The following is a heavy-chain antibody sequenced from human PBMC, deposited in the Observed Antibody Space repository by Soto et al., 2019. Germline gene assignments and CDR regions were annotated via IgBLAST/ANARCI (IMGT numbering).Heavy chain of an antibody. CDR2: ISYDGSNK. CDR3: AKDLYSSSWNYYYGMDV. V-gene: IGHV3-30*18. J-gene: IGHJ6*02. CDR1: GFTFSSYG. D-gene: IGHD6-13*01. Sequence: PGGSLRLSCAASGFTFSSYGMHWVRQAPGKGLEWVAVISYDGSNKYYADSVKGRFTISRDNSKNTLYLQMNSLRAEDTAVYYCAKDLYSSSWNYYYGMDVWGQGTTVTVSS.